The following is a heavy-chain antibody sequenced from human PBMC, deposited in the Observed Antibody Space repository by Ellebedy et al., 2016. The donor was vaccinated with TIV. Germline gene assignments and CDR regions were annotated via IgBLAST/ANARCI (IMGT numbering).Heavy chain of an antibody. CDR1: GGSFSSYY. D-gene: IGHD1-14*01. J-gene: IGHJ2*01. CDR2: IFMSGST. CDR3: ARLRQSRDRSHWYFDL. V-gene: IGHV4-4*07. Sequence: GSLRLXCTVSGGSFSSYYWSWIQQSAGKGLEWIGRIFMSGSTTYNPSLKNRVTMSVDASTTQLSLNLSSVTAADTAVYFCARLRQSRDRSHWYFDLWGRGTLVTVSS.